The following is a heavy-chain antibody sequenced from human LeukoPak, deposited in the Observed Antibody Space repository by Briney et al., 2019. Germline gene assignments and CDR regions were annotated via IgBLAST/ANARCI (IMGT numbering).Heavy chain of an antibody. CDR2: IGDDGNSI. J-gene: IGHJ3*02. D-gene: IGHD1-26*01. Sequence: GGSLRLSCAASGFTFSIHWMHWVRQPPGKGLVWVSRIGDDGNSISYADSVKGRYTISRDNAKNTLYLQMNSLRAEDTAVYYCVRDGATKEDAFDIWGQGTMVTVSS. CDR3: VRDGATKEDAFDI. CDR1: GFTFSIHW. V-gene: IGHV3-74*01.